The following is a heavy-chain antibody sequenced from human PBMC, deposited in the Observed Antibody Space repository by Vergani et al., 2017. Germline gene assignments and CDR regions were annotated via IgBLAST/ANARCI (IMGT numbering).Heavy chain of an antibody. D-gene: IGHD3-9*01. Sequence: QVQVVQSRAEVKKSGASVKVSCKTSVYTFSKYYMHWVRQAPGQGLEWMGIINPSGGHTNYAPTCQGRVTMTRDTSTSTVYMELSSLRSEDTAIYYCARGDYGSLTGYRYWGQGTLVTVSA. CDR3: ARGDYGSLTGYRY. CDR2: INPSGGHT. CDR1: VYTFSKYY. J-gene: IGHJ4*02. V-gene: IGHV1-46*03.